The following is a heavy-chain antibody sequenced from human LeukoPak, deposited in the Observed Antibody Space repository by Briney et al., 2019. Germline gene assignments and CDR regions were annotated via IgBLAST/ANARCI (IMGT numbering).Heavy chain of an antibody. D-gene: IGHD6-19*01. CDR3: AKEGSQWLYFDY. CDR1: GFTLNNYG. V-gene: IGHV3-30*02. J-gene: IGHJ4*02. Sequence: GSLRLSCASSGFTLNNYGMHWVRQAPGKGLEWVAFIPYDARNKYYADSVKGRFTISRDNSKNTLYLQMNSLRTEGTAVYYCAKEGSQWLYFDYWGQGTLVTVSS. CDR2: IPYDARNK.